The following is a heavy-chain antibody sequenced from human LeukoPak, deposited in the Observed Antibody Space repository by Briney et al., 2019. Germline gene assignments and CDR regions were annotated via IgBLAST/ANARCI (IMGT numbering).Heavy chain of an antibody. D-gene: IGHD2-21*02. CDR3: ARDRSIVVVTAIFDY. CDR1: GFTFSSYS. V-gene: IGHV3-21*01. Sequence: GGSLRLSCAASGFTFSSYSMNWVRQAPGKGLEWVSSISSSSSYIYYADSVKGRFTISRDNAKNSLYLQMNSLRAEDTAAYYCARDRSIVVVTAIFDYWGQGTLVTVSS. J-gene: IGHJ4*02. CDR2: ISSSSSYI.